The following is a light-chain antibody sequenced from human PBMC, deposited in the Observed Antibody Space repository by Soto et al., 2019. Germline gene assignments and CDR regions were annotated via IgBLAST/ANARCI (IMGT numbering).Light chain of an antibody. CDR3: SSYAGINNLGV. V-gene: IGLV2-8*01. Sequence: QSVLTQPPSASGSPGRSVTISCTGTSSDVGGYKYVSWYQQHPGKAPKLMIFEVNKRPSGVPDRFSGSKSGNTASLTVSGLQAEDGADYYCSSYAGINNLGVFGTGTKLTVL. J-gene: IGLJ1*01. CDR1: SSDVGGYKY. CDR2: EVN.